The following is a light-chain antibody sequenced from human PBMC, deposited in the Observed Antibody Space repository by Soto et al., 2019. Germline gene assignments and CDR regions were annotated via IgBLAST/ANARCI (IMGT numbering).Light chain of an antibody. CDR3: SSYTSSSNLYV. V-gene: IGLV2-14*01. J-gene: IGLJ1*01. CDR1: SSDVGGYNY. CDR2: EVT. Sequence: QSALTQPASVSGSPGQSITISCTGTSSDVGGYNYVSWYKQHPGKAPKLMIYEVTNRPSGVSNRFSGSKSGNTASLTISGLQAEDEADYYCSSYTSSSNLYVFGTGTKLTVL.